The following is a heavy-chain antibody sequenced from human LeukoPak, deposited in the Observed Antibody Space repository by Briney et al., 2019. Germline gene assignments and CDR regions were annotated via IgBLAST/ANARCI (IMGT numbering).Heavy chain of an antibody. Sequence: GGSLRLSCAASGFTVITNDMTWVRQPPGEGLEWVSVLYSDGNTKYADSVQGRFTISRDNSKNTLYLEMNSLSPDDTAVYYCARGVEPLAANTLAYWGQGTLVTVSS. CDR1: GFTVITND. CDR3: ARGVEPLAANTLAY. V-gene: IGHV3-53*01. CDR2: LYSDGNT. J-gene: IGHJ4*02. D-gene: IGHD1-14*01.